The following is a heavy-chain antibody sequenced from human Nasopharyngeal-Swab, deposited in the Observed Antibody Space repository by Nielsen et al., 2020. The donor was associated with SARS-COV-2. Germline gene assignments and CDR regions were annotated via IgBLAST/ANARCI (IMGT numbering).Heavy chain of an antibody. CDR3: AKRGVAVAATSWFDP. Sequence: GESLKISCADSGFTFSNYWMSWVRQAPGKGLEWVANIKEDGSAKYYVDSVKGRFTMSRDNSKNMLYLQMSSLRAEDTAVYYCAKRGVAVAATSWFDPWGQGTLVTVSS. CDR1: GFTFSNYW. V-gene: IGHV3-7*03. D-gene: IGHD2-15*01. J-gene: IGHJ5*02. CDR2: IKEDGSAK.